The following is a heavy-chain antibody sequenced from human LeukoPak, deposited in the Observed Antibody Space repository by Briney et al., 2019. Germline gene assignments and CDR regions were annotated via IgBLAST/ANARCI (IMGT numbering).Heavy chain of an antibody. V-gene: IGHV1-2*02. D-gene: IGHD2-2*01. CDR1: GFTFNAYY. CDR2: IVVDSGAT. CDR3: TGDGVPAPEEFDY. J-gene: IGHJ4*02. Sequence: ASVKVSCKASGFTFNAYYVHWVRQAPGQGLEWMGWIVVDSGATNYAPKFQGRVTMTRDTSISTAYMELSRLRSDDTALYYCTGDGVPAPEEFDYWGQGTLVTVSS.